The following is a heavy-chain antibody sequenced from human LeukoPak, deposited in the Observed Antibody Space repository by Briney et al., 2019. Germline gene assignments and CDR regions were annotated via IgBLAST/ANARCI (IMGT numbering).Heavy chain of an antibody. D-gene: IGHD6-19*01. CDR2: ISSSSSYI. Sequence: SGGSLRLSCAAPGFTFSSYSMNWVRQAPGKGLEWVSSISSSSSYIYYADSVKGRFTISRDNAKNSLYLQMNSLRAEDTALYYCAKDIAGGIAVASYFDYWGQGTLVTVSS. V-gene: IGHV3-21*04. CDR3: AKDIAGGIAVASYFDY. CDR1: GFTFSSYS. J-gene: IGHJ4*02.